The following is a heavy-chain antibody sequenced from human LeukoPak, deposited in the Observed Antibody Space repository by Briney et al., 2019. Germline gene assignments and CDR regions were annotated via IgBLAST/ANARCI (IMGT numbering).Heavy chain of an antibody. Sequence: GSLRLSCTASGFTFGDYAMSWFRQAPGKGLEWVGFIRSKAYGGTTEYAASVKGRFTISRDDSKSIAYLQMNSLKTEDTAVYYCARDAGYSSGWTKGDYWGQGTLVTVSS. V-gene: IGHV3-49*03. CDR2: IRSKAYGGTT. CDR3: ARDAGYSSGWTKGDY. CDR1: GFTFGDYA. J-gene: IGHJ4*02. D-gene: IGHD6-19*01.